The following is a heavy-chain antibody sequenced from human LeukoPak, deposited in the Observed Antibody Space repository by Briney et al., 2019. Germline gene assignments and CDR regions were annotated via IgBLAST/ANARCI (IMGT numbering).Heavy chain of an antibody. V-gene: IGHV3-9*01. CDR2: ISWNSGSI. D-gene: IGHD2-15*01. CDR3: AKGGVVVAAKDYYGMDV. J-gene: IGHJ6*02. CDR1: GFTFDDYA. Sequence: GRSLRLSCAASGFTFDDYAMHWVWQAPGKGLEWVSGISWNSGSIGYADSVKGRFTISRDNAKNSLYLQMNSLRAEDTALYYCAKGGVVVAAKDYYGMDVWGQGTTVTVSS.